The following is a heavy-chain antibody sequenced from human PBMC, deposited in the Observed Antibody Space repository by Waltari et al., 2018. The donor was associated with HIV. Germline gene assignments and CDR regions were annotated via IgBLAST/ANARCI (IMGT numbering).Heavy chain of an antibody. Sequence: QAPLVESGGGVVQPGGSLRLSCAAFGLNFRSPGMHWVRQTPGKGLEWAAVISDDGHKTFYADSVRGRFTISRDNSNNKLSLQMNSLRPEDAGIYYCVKDGPPVEKSDYFELWGQGTLVTVSS. J-gene: IGHJ4*02. V-gene: IGHV3-30*18. CDR1: GLNFRSPG. CDR3: VKDGPPVEKSDYFEL. D-gene: IGHD3-9*01. CDR2: ISDDGHKT.